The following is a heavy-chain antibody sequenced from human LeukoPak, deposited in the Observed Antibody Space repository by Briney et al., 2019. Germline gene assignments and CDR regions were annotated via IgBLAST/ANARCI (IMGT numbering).Heavy chain of an antibody. Sequence: SETLSLTCAVYGGSFSGYYWSWIRQPPGKGLEWIGEINHSGSTNYNPSLKSRVTISVDTSKNQFSLKLSSVTAADTAVYYCARDSGSYDPIDYWGQGTLVTVSS. CDR1: GGSFSGYY. D-gene: IGHD1-26*01. CDR2: INHSGST. J-gene: IGHJ4*02. V-gene: IGHV4-34*01. CDR3: ARDSGSYDPIDY.